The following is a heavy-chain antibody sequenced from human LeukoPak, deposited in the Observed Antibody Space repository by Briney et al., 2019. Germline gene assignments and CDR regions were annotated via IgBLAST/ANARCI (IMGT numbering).Heavy chain of an antibody. J-gene: IGHJ4*02. V-gene: IGHV3-66*04. CDR1: GFTVSSNY. D-gene: IGHD1-26*01. CDR2: IYSGGST. Sequence: PGGSLRLSCAASGFTVSSNYMSWVRQAPGKGLEWVSVIYSGGSTYYADSVKGRFTISRDNSKNTLYLQMNSLRSEDTAVYYCARQGGDSGSYYDYWGQGTLVTVSS. CDR3: ARQGGDSGSYYDY.